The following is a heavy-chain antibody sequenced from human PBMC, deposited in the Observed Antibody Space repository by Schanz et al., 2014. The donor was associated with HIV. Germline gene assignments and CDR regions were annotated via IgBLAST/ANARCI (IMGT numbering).Heavy chain of an antibody. CDR1: GFTFSSHG. D-gene: IGHD2-2*01. CDR2: ISGSGGST. V-gene: IGHV3-NL1*01. J-gene: IGHJ4*02. CDR3: ARSQKGTSCCSPLDF. Sequence: QVQLVESGGGVVQPGRSLRLSCAASGFTFSSHGMHWVRQAPGMGLEWVSIISGSGGSTYYADSVKGRFTVSRDNSKNRVFLQMNSLSTEDAAVYHCARSQKGTSCCSPLDFWGQGTPVTV.